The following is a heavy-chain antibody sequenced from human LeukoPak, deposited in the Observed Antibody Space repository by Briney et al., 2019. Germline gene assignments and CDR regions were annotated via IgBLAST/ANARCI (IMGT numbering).Heavy chain of an antibody. D-gene: IGHD5-18*01. J-gene: IGHJ4*02. Sequence: SETLSLTCAVYGGSFSGYYWSWLRQPPGKGLERIGEIHHSGSTHYNQSLKSRVTISVDTSKNQFSLKLSSVTAADTAVYYCARVGAGRGYSYGHLSARPKNYFDYWGQGTLVTVSS. V-gene: IGHV4-34*01. CDR2: IHHSGST. CDR1: GGSFSGYY. CDR3: ARVGAGRGYSYGHLSARPKNYFDY.